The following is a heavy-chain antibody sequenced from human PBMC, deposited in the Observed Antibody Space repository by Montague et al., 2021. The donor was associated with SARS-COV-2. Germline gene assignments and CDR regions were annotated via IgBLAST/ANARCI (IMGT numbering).Heavy chain of an antibody. CDR1: GGSISSSSYY. J-gene: IGHJ5*02. D-gene: IGHD2-2*01. CDR2: IDYSGXT. CDR3: ARQGDQLLLEYWFDA. V-gene: IGHV4-39*01. Sequence: SETLSLTCTVSGGSISSSSYYWGWIRQPPGKGLEWIGSIDYSGXTXYXXXXKXRVTISVDTSKNQFSLKLSSVTAADTAVYYCARQGDQLLLEYWFDAWGQGTLVTVSS.